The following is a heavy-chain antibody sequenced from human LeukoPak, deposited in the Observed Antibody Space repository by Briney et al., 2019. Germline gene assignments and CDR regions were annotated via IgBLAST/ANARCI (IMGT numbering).Heavy chain of an antibody. D-gene: IGHD1-26*01. CDR1: GGSINSGTFY. Sequence: SETLSLACTVSGGSINSGTFYWGWIRQPPGKGQEGIGSMYYDGSSYYNPSLKSRVTTSVDTSKNQFSLKLTSVTAADTAVYFCARRSDSGSDDGEDYFDYWGQGTLFTVSS. V-gene: IGHV4-39*01. CDR3: ARRSDSGSDDGEDYFDY. CDR2: MYYDGSS. J-gene: IGHJ4*02.